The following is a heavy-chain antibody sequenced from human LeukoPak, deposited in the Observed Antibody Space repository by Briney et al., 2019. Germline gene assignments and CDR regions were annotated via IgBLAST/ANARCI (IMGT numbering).Heavy chain of an antibody. Sequence: KSSETLSLTCAVYGGSFSGYYWSWIRQPPGKGLEWIGEINHSGSTNYNPSLKSRVTISVDTSKNQFSLKLSSVTAADTAVYYCARSRETLNYWGQGTLVTVSS. J-gene: IGHJ4*02. CDR3: ARSRETLNY. CDR2: INHSGST. V-gene: IGHV4-34*01. CDR1: GGSFSGYY.